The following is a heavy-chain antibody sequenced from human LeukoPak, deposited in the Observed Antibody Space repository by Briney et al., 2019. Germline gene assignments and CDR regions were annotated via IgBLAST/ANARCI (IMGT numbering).Heavy chain of an antibody. D-gene: IGHD5-24*01. CDR2: IYPGDSDT. Sequence: GESLKISCKGSGYNFTTYWSGWVRQMPGKGLEWMGIIYPGDSDTRYSPSFQGQVTISAEKSINTAYLQWSSLKASDTALYYCATRKKGMATAGFDYWSQGTLVTVSS. V-gene: IGHV5-51*01. CDR3: ATRKKGMATAGFDY. J-gene: IGHJ4*02. CDR1: GYNFTTYW.